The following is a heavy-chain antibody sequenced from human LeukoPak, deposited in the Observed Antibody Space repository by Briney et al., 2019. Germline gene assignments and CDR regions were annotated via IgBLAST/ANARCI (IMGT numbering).Heavy chain of an antibody. V-gene: IGHV1-18*01. CDR2: ISAYNGNT. CDR1: GYTFTSYG. J-gene: IGHJ6*03. D-gene: IGHD6-13*01. Sequence: GASVKVSCKASGYTFTSYGISWARQAPGQGLEWMGWISAYNGNTNYAQKLQGRVTMTTDTSTSTAYMELRSLRSDDTAVYYCAREAAAGRFTYYYYYMDVWGKGTTVTISS. CDR3: AREAAAGRFTYYYYYMDV.